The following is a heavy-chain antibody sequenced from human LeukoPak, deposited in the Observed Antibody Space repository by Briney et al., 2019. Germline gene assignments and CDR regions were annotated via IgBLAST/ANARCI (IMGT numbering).Heavy chain of an antibody. V-gene: IGHV1-18*01. CDR2: ISAYNGNT. CDR3: ARDSLPLDAFDI. J-gene: IGHJ3*02. CDR1: GGTFSSYA. Sequence: GASVKVSCKASGGTFSSYAISWVRQAPGQGLEWMGWISAYNGNTNYAQKLQGRVTMTTDTSTSTAYMELRSLRSDDTAVYYCARDSLPLDAFDIWGQGTMVTVSS.